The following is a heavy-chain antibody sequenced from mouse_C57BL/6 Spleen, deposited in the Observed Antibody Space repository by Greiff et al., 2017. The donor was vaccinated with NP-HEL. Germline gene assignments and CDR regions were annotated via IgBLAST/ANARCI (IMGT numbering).Heavy chain of an antibody. V-gene: IGHV1-26*01. D-gene: IGHD1-1*02. J-gene: IGHJ4*01. CDR2: INPNNGGT. CDR3: ARVYGGLYAMDY. CDR1: GYTFTDYY. Sequence: VQLQQSGPELVKPGASVKISCKASGYTFTDYYMNWVKQSHGKSLEWIGDINPNNGGTSYNQKFKGKATLTVDKSSSTAYMELRSLTSEDSAVYYCARVYGGLYAMDYWGQGTSVTVSS.